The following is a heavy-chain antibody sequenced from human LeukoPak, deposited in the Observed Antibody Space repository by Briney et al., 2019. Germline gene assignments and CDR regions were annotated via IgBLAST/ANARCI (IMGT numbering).Heavy chain of an antibody. J-gene: IGHJ6*03. CDR3: AREYSSSWYYYYYMDV. CDR1: GFTFSSYA. Sequence: PGGSLRLSCAASGFTFSSYAMHSVRQAPGKGLEWVAVISYDGSNKHYADSVKGRFTISRDNSKNTLYLQMNSLRAEDTAVYYCAREYSSSWYYYYYMDVWGKGTTVTVSS. V-gene: IGHV3-30*04. CDR2: ISYDGSNK. D-gene: IGHD6-13*01.